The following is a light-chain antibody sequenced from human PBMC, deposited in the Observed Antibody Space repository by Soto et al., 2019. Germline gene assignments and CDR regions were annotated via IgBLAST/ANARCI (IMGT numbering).Light chain of an antibody. Sequence: EVVLTQSPGTLYLSRGERANLSCRASERISSAYLGWYQQKPGQAPRLLIYGTSSRATGIPDRFSGSGSGTDFTLTISRLEPEDFAVYYCQQYGNSPITFGQGTRLEIK. CDR2: GTS. CDR1: ERISSAY. J-gene: IGKJ5*01. CDR3: QQYGNSPIT. V-gene: IGKV3-20*01.